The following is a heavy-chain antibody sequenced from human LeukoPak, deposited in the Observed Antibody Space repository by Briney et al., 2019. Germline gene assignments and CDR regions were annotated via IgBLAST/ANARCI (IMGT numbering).Heavy chain of an antibody. V-gene: IGHV4-59*05. Sequence: SETLSLTCTVSGGSISSYYWSWIRQPAGKGLEWIGSIYYSGSTYYNPSLKSRVTISVDTSKNQFSLKLSSVTAADTAVYYCASSQSSGWYPFDYWGQGTLVTVSS. CDR3: ASSQSSGWYPFDY. D-gene: IGHD6-19*01. J-gene: IGHJ4*02. CDR2: IYYSGST. CDR1: GGSISSYY.